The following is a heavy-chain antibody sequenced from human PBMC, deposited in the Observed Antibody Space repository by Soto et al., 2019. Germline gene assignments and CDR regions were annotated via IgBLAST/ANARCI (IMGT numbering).Heavy chain of an antibody. D-gene: IGHD2-2*01. Sequence: QVQLVQSGAEVKKPGASVKVSCKASGYTFSSYGISWVRQAPGQGLERMGWISAYNGNTNYAQRLQGRVTMTTDTSTSTAYMELISLRSDDTDLYYCARVNGYCSSPRCFVVQSYTMDVWCQGTTVTVSS. CDR2: ISAYNGNT. CDR3: ARVNGYCSSPRCFVVQSYTMDV. V-gene: IGHV1-18*01. CDR1: GYTFSSYG. J-gene: IGHJ6*02.